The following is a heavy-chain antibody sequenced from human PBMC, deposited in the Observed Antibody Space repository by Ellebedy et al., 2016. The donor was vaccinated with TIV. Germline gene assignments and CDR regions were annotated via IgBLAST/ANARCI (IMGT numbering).Heavy chain of an antibody. J-gene: IGHJ4*02. V-gene: IGHV5-10-1*01. CDR3: ASAGDYVGGFDY. CDR2: IYPSDSYT. CDR1: GHSFTSYW. D-gene: IGHD4-17*01. Sequence: KVSCKGSGHSFTSYWISWVRQMPGKGLEWLGRIYPSDSYTNYSPSFQGHVTISADKSISTAYLQWSSLKASDTAMYYCASAGDYVGGFDYWGQGTLVTVSS.